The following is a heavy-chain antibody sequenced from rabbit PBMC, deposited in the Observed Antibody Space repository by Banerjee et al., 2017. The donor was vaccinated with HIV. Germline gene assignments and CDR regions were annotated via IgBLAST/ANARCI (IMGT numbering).Heavy chain of an antibody. Sequence: QSLEESGGDLVQPEGSLTLTCTASGFSFSSSYYMCWVRQAPGKGLEWIACIVTGSGSTYYASWAKGQFTISKTSSTTVTLQMTSLTAADTATYFCARENDVSYYFNLWGPGTLVTVS. CDR1: GFSFSSSYY. CDR2: IVTGSGST. V-gene: IGHV1S40*01. D-gene: IGHD2-1*01. J-gene: IGHJ4*01. CDR3: ARENDVSYYFNL.